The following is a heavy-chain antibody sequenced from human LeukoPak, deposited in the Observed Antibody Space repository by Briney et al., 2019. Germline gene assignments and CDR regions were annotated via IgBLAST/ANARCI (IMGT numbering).Heavy chain of an antibody. Sequence: GGSLRLSCAASGFTFSDYYMSWIRQAPGKGLEWVSYISSGGRTIYYADSVKGRFTMSRDNAKNSLYLQMNSLRAEDTAVYYCAKDRGGSYLSYYYYYMDVWGKGTTVTISS. CDR1: GFTFSDYY. J-gene: IGHJ6*03. CDR3: AKDRGGSYLSYYYYYMDV. V-gene: IGHV3-11*04. D-gene: IGHD1-26*01. CDR2: ISSGGRTI.